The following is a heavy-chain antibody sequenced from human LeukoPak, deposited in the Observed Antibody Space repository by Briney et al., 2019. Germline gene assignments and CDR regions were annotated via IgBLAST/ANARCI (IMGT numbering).Heavy chain of an antibody. CDR2: INPNSGGT. CDR1: GYTFTGYY. Sequence: ASVKVSCKASGYTFTGYYMHWVRQAPGQGLEWMGWINPNSGGTNYAQKFQGRVTMTRDTSISTACMELSRLRSDDTAVYYCAREQEADTYYSSPDAFDIWGQGTMVTVSS. V-gene: IGHV1-2*02. J-gene: IGHJ3*02. D-gene: IGHD6-13*01. CDR3: AREQEADTYYSSPDAFDI.